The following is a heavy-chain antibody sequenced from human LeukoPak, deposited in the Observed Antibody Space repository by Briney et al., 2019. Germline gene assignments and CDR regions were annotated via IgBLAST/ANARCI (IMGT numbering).Heavy chain of an antibody. CDR2: INPNSGGT. J-gene: IGHJ3*02. V-gene: IGHV1-2*02. D-gene: IGHD6-13*01. CDR1: GYTFTGYN. Sequence: ASVKVSCKASGYTFTGYNMHWVRQAPGQGLEWMGWINPNSGGTHYAQKFQGKVTMTRDTSISTAYMELSRLRSDDTAVYYCAIEGDSGSWYQVFDIWGQGTMVTVSS. CDR3: AIEGDSGSWYQVFDI.